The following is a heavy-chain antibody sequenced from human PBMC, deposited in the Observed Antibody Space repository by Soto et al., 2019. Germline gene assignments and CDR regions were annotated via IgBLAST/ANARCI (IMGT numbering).Heavy chain of an antibody. V-gene: IGHV3-53*01. Sequence: LRLSCAASGFTVISTYMSWVRQAPGKGLEWVSFMYSGGSTYYADSVKGRFTISRDTSKNTLYLQMNSLRVEDTAVYFCARAPTRGYTAVFGRYYYGLDVWGQGTSVTVSS. D-gene: IGHD2-2*02. CDR1: GFTVISTY. J-gene: IGHJ6*02. CDR2: MYSGGST. CDR3: ARAPTRGYTAVFGRYYYGLDV.